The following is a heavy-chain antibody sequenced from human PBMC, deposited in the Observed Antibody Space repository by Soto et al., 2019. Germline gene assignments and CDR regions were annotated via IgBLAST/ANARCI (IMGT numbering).Heavy chain of an antibody. J-gene: IGHJ5*02. CDR1: GGSISTGGYY. V-gene: IGHV4-31*03. CDR3: ARSVFP. CDR2: FYYSGST. Sequence: QVQLQESGPGLVKPSQTLSLTCTVSGGSISTGGYYWNWIRQHPGKGLEWIGYFYYSGSTYYNPSLKSRVNISVNTSNNQFSLKLSSVTAADTAVYYCARSVFPWGQGTLVTVPS.